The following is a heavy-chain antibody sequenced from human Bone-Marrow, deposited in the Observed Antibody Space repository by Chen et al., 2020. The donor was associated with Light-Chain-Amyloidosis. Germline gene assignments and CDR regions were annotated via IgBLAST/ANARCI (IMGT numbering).Heavy chain of an antibody. J-gene: IGHJ4*02. CDR2: IREDGNEK. Sequence: EVRLVESGGGLVQPGGSLRLPCAASGFNFSSYFMSWVRQAPGKGLEWVANIREDGNEKYYVQSVKGRFTISRDNTKNAVYLQMHSLGAEDSAIYFCARESSVAAPYYLDYWGQGIRVTVSA. V-gene: IGHV3-7*01. D-gene: IGHD6-25*01. CDR1: GFNFSSYF. CDR3: ARESSVAAPYYLDY.